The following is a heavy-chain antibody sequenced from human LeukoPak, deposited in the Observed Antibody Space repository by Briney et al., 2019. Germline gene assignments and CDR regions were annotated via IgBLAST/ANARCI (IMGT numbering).Heavy chain of an antibody. CDR3: ARDGPHYYDSSGYLAY. CDR2: INSDGSIT. V-gene: IGHV3-74*01. J-gene: IGHJ4*02. Sequence: PGGSLRLSCAASGFTFTTYWMHWVRQAPGKGLVWVSHINSDGSITSYADSVKGRFTISRDNAKNTLYLQMNSLRAEDTAVYYCARDGPHYYDSSGYLAYWGQGTLVTVSS. D-gene: IGHD3-22*01. CDR1: GFTFTTYW.